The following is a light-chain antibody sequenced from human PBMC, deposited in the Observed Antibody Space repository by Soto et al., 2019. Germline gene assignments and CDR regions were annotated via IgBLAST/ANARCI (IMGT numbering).Light chain of an antibody. J-gene: IGLJ1*01. CDR3: SSFASTHTYV. CDR2: EVN. V-gene: IGLV2-14*01. Sequence: SVLTXTASVPGSPGQSITISCTGTSSDVAFYNHVSWYQQHPGKAPKLLIYEVNNRPSGVSHRFSGSKSGNTASLTISGLQAEDEADYYCSSFASTHTYVFGTGTKVTVL. CDR1: SSDVAFYNH.